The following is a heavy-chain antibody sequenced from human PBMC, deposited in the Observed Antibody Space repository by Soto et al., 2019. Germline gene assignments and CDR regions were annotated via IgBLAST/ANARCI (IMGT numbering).Heavy chain of an antibody. CDR1: GYSFTSYW. V-gene: IGHV5-51*01. J-gene: IGHJ6*01. D-gene: IGHD3-3*01. CDR2: IYPGDSDT. Sequence: GEALKISCKGSGYSFTSYWIGWVRQMPGKGLEWMGIIYPGDSDTRYSPSFQGQVTISADKSISTAYRQWSSLKASDTVMYYCARHGALFGVVTGAYYYYGMDVWGQGTTVKVSS. CDR3: ARHGALFGVVTGAYYYYGMDV.